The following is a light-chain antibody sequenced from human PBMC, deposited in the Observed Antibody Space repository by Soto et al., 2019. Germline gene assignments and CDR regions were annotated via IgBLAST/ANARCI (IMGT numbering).Light chain of an antibody. V-gene: IGKV1-5*03. CDR1: QTISSW. CDR2: KAS. Sequence: DIQMTHSPSTRSGSVLDRFTITGLASQTISSWLAWYQQKPGKSPKLLIYKASTLKSGVPSRFSGSGSGTEFTLTISSLQPDDFATYYCQHYNSYSEAFGQGTKVDIK. CDR3: QHYNSYSEA. J-gene: IGKJ1*01.